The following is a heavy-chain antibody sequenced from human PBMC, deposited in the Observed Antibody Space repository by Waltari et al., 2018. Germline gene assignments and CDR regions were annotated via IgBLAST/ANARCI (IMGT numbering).Heavy chain of an antibody. CDR3: ARSEGYCSSTSCSSGWFDP. V-gene: IGHV1-69*12. J-gene: IGHJ5*02. Sequence: QVQLVQSGAEVKKPGSSVKVSCKASGGTFSSYAISWVRQAPGQGLEWMGGIIPILGTANYAQKFQGRVTITADESTSTAYMELSSLRSEDTAVYYCARSEGYCSSTSCSSGWFDPWGQGTLVTVSS. CDR1: GGTFSSYA. D-gene: IGHD2-2*01. CDR2: IIPILGTA.